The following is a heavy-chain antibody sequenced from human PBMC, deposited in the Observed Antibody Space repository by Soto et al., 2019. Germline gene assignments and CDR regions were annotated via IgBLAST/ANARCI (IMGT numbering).Heavy chain of an antibody. CDR3: ATLSVTARPFDY. D-gene: IGHD6-6*01. CDR1: RFTFRTYG. Sequence: QVQLVESGGSVVQPGRSLRLSCAASRFTFRTYGMHWVRQAAGKGLEWLALISNSGTDAYYADSVKGRFTISRDNSKNTLFLQMNSLRAEDTAVYYCATLSVTARPFDYWGQGTQVTVSS. CDR2: ISNSGTDA. V-gene: IGHV3-30*03. J-gene: IGHJ4*02.